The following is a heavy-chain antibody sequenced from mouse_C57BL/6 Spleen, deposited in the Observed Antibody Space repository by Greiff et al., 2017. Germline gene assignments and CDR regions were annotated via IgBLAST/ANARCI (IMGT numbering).Heavy chain of an antibody. Sequence: VHLVESGAELVKPGASVKLSCKASGYTFTEYTIHWVKQRSGQGLEWIGWFYPGSGSIKYNEKFKDKATLTADKSSSTVYMELSRLTSEDSAVYFCARHEGGGTYYRGSYAMDYWGQGTSVTVSS. J-gene: IGHJ4*01. D-gene: IGHD2-12*01. CDR1: GYTFTEYT. CDR2: FYPGSGSI. CDR3: ARHEGGGTYYRGSYAMDY. V-gene: IGHV1-62-2*01.